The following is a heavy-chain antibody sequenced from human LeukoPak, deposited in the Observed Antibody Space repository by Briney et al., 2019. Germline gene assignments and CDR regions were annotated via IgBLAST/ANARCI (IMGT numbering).Heavy chain of an antibody. J-gene: IGHJ4*02. CDR1: GLTFSTYA. D-gene: IGHD3-22*01. CDR3: AKDLAYDSSDYHVIFDC. CDR2: ISGSGDRT. Sequence: PGGSPRLSCAASGLTFSTYAMSWVRQAPGKGLEWVSAISGSGDRTYYADSVKGRFTTSRDNSKNTLYLQMNSLRAEDTAIYYCAKDLAYDSSDYHVIFDCWGQGTLVTVSS. V-gene: IGHV3-23*01.